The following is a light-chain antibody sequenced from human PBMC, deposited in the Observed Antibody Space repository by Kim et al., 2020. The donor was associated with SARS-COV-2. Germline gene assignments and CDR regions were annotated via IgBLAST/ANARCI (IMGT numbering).Light chain of an antibody. CDR2: LNSDGSH. J-gene: IGLJ2*01. CDR3: QTWGTGIVV. CDR1: SGHSSYA. V-gene: IGLV4-69*01. Sequence: QLVLTQSPSASTSLGASVKLTCTLSSGHSSYAIAWHQQQSEKGPRYLMKLNSDGSHNKGDGIPDRFSGSSSGAERYLTISSLHSEDEADYYCQTWGTGIVVFGGGTQLTVL.